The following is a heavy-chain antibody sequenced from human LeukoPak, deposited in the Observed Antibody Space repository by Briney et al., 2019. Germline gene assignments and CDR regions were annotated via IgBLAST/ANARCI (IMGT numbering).Heavy chain of an antibody. Sequence: ASVKVSCKVSGYTLTELSMHWVRQAPGKGLEWMGGFDPEDGETIYAQKFQGRVTMTEDTSTSTAYMELRSLRSDDTAVYYCACADTAMDNFDYWGQGTLVTVSS. CDR2: FDPEDGET. CDR1: GYTLTELS. CDR3: ACADTAMDNFDY. D-gene: IGHD5-18*01. V-gene: IGHV1-24*01. J-gene: IGHJ4*02.